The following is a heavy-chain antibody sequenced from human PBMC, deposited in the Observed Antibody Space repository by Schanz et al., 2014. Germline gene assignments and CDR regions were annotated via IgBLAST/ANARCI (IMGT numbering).Heavy chain of an antibody. CDR3: ARGGYSSGWYDRDIAHFDY. J-gene: IGHJ4*02. CDR1: GYTFSRSG. V-gene: IGHV1-18*01. D-gene: IGHD6-19*01. CDR2: IGGSDGNT. Sequence: QVQLVQSGPEVEKPGASVKVSCKASGYTFSRSGISWVRQAPGQGLEWMGWIGGSDGNTNFAQKLQGRVTMTTDTSTSTAYMELRSLRSDDTAVYYCARGGYSSGWYDRDIAHFDYWGQGTLVTVSS.